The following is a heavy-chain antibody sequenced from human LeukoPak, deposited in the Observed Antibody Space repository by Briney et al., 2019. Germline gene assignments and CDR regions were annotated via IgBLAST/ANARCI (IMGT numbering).Heavy chain of an antibody. CDR3: AKEGGYSYGSHAGTIDY. J-gene: IGHJ4*02. D-gene: IGHD5-18*01. V-gene: IGHV3-30*02. Sequence: GGSLRLSCAASGFTFSSYGMHWVRQAPGKGLEWVAFIRYDGSNKYYADSVKGRFTISRDNSKNTLYLQMNSLRAEDTAVYYCAKEGGYSYGSHAGTIDYWGQGTLVTVSS. CDR1: GFTFSSYG. CDR2: IRYDGSNK.